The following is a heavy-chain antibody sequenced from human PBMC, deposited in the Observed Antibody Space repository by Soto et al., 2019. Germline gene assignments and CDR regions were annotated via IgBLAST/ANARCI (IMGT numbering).Heavy chain of an antibody. CDR1: GCSISSYY. Sequence: PSETLSLTCTVSGCSISSYYWSWIRQPPGKGLEWIGYIYYSGSTNYNPSLKSRVTISVDTSNNQFSLKLSSVTAADTAVYYCAREGVAGWFDPWGQGTLVTVSS. D-gene: IGHD6-19*01. CDR2: IYYSGST. CDR3: AREGVAGWFDP. J-gene: IGHJ5*02. V-gene: IGHV4-59*01.